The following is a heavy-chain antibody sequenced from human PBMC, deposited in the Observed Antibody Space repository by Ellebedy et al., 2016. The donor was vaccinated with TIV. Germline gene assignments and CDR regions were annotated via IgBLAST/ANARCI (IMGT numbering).Heavy chain of an antibody. CDR2: ISFDGRAV. J-gene: IGHJ3*02. Sequence: GGSLRLXCAASGFTFSSSTMHWVRQAPGWGLDWVAGISFDGRAVHYADSVKGRFTISRDNSKNTLSLQMNSLRGEDSAIYYCARGPYSSGHCDVFAMWGQGTIVTVSS. D-gene: IGHD6-19*01. CDR1: GFTFSSST. V-gene: IGHV3-30*04. CDR3: ARGPYSSGHCDVFAM.